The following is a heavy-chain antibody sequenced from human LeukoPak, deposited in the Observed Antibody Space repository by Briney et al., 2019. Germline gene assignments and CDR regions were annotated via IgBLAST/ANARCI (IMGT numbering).Heavy chain of an antibody. CDR2: ISAYNGNT. CDR1: GYTFTSYG. Sequence: GASVKVSCKASGYTFTSYGISWVRQAPGQGLEWMGWISAYNGNTNYAQKLQGRVTMTTDTSTSTAYMELRSLRSDDTAVYYCARDCLLRTTVVTPSCYWGQGTLVTVSS. V-gene: IGHV1-18*01. D-gene: IGHD4-23*01. J-gene: IGHJ4*02. CDR3: ARDCLLRTTVVTPSCY.